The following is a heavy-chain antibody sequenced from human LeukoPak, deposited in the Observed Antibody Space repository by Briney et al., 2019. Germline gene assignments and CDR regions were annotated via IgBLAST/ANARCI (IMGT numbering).Heavy chain of an antibody. CDR2: IYPGDSDT. V-gene: IGHV5-51*01. CDR3: ARHSGLYDSSGYYYGF. Sequence: GESLKISCKGSGYSFTNYWIGWVRQMPGKGLEWMGIIYPGDSDTRYSPSFQGQVTISADKSISTAYLQWSSLKASDTAMYYCARHSGLYDSSGYYYGFWGQGTLVTVSS. D-gene: IGHD3-22*01. CDR1: GYSFTNYW. J-gene: IGHJ4*02.